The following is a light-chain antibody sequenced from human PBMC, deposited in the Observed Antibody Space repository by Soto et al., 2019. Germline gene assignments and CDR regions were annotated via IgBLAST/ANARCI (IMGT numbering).Light chain of an antibody. V-gene: IGLV2-8*01. J-gene: IGLJ1*01. Sequence: QTVLTQPPSASWSSGQSVTISCTGTSSDFGGYNYVSWYQQHPGKAPKLMIYEVSERPSGVPDRFSGSKSGNTASLTVSGLQADDEADYYCSSYSGTNYHYVFGTGTKVTVL. CDR1: SSDFGGYNY. CDR3: SSYSGTNYHYV. CDR2: EVS.